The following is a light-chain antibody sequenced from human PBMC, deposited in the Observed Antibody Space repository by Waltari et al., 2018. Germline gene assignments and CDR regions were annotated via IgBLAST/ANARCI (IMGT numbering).Light chain of an antibody. CDR3: SSYTGSNTDV. J-gene: IGLJ6*01. CDR2: EVT. V-gene: IGLV2-11*01. CDR1: SSDIGAYNY. Sequence: QAALTQPRSVSGSPGQSVTISCTGTSSDIGAYNYVSWYRQHPGTAPKLMIYEVTKRPPVDSARFSGSKSVTTASLTISGLQSEDEADYYCSSYTGSNTDVFGSGTKLTVL.